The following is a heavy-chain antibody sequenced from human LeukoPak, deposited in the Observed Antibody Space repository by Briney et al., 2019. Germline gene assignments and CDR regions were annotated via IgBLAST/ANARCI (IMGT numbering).Heavy chain of an antibody. D-gene: IGHD1-7*01. CDR1: GFTFSSYA. CDR3: ARRYNWNYAIDY. CDR2: IHWNDGST. J-gene: IGHJ4*02. Sequence: GGSLRLSCAASGFTFSSYAMSWVRQAPGKGLEWVSGIHWNDGSTSYADSVKGRFTISRDNAKNSLFLQMNSLRAEDTALYYCARRYNWNYAIDYWGQGTLVTVSS. V-gene: IGHV3-20*04.